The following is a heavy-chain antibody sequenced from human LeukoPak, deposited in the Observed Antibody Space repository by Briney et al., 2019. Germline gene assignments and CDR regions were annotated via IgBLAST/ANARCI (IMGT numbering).Heavy chain of an antibody. CDR3: ARDGTYYYGSGNQKFDP. Sequence: PSETLSLTCTVSGGSISSSSYYWSWIRQPAGKGLEWIGRIYTSGSTNYNPSLKSRVTMSVDTSKNQFSLKLSSVTAADTAVYYCARDGTYYYGSGNQKFDPWGQGTLVTVSS. V-gene: IGHV4-61*02. CDR1: GGSISSSSYY. J-gene: IGHJ5*02. D-gene: IGHD3-10*01. CDR2: IYTSGST.